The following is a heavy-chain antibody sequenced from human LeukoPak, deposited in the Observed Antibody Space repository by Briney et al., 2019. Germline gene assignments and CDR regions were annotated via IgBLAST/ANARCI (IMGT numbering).Heavy chain of an antibody. J-gene: IGHJ6*02. V-gene: IGHV4-59*01. CDR2: IYYSGST. Sequence: SETLSLTCTVSGGSISSYYWSWIRQPPGKGLDGIGYIYYSGSTNYNPSLKSRVTISVDTSKNQFSLKLSAVTAADTAVYYGARDVSYGNLPGAMVYSMDVWGQGTTVTISS. CDR1: GGSISSYY. D-gene: IGHD5-18*01. CDR3: ARDVSYGNLPGAMVYSMDV.